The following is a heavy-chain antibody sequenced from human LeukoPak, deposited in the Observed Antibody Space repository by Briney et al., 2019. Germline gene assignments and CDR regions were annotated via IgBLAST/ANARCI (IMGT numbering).Heavy chain of an antibody. Sequence: ASVKVSCKASGGTFSNYAVSWVRQAPGQGLEWMGGFIPVFGPANYAQKFQGRVTITADESTSTAYMELSSLRSEDTAVYYCARTKTYHYDSSSYSFDYWGQGTLVTVSS. J-gene: IGHJ4*02. D-gene: IGHD3-22*01. V-gene: IGHV1-69*13. CDR2: FIPVFGPA. CDR3: ARTKTYHYDSSSYSFDY. CDR1: GGTFSNYA.